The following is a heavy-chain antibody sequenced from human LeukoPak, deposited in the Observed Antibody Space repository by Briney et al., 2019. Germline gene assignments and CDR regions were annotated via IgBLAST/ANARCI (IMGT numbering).Heavy chain of an antibody. Sequence: PAETLSLTCAVYGGSFSGYYWSWIRQPPVKGLEWIGEINHSGSTNYNPSLKSRVTISVDTSKNQFSLKLSSVTAADTAVYYCASYPQWPVRDYFDYWGQGTLVTVSS. CDR2: INHSGST. CDR1: GGSFSGYY. CDR3: ASYPQWPVRDYFDY. D-gene: IGHD6-19*01. V-gene: IGHV4-34*01. J-gene: IGHJ4*02.